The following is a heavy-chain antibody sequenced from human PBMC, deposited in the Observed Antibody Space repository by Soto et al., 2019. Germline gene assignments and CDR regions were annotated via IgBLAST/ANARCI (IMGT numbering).Heavy chain of an antibody. D-gene: IGHD2-15*01. CDR2: INHSGST. Sequence: PSETLSLTCAAYGGSFSGHYWSWSLQPPGKGLEWIGEINHSGSTNYNPSLKSRVTISVDTSKNQFSLKLSSVTAADTAVYYCARAAPRYCSGGSCYSYADLWGQGTLVTVSS. J-gene: IGHJ4*02. CDR3: ARAAPRYCSGGSCYSYADL. CDR1: GGSFSGHY. V-gene: IGHV4-34*01.